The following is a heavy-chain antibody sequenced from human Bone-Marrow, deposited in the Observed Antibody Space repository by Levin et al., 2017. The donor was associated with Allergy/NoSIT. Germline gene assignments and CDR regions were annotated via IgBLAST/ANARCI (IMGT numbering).Heavy chain of an antibody. Sequence: GGSLRLSCAASQFSFSDYGMHWVRQAPGKGLEWVALIWDDGTSQYYADSVKGRFTISRDNSKNIVYLQMNSLRAEDTGVYYCASAGVTSGTDAFDIWGQGTLVTVSS. CDR1: QFSFSDYG. J-gene: IGHJ3*02. CDR2: IWDDGTSQ. D-gene: IGHD2-21*02. CDR3: ASAGVTSGTDAFDI. V-gene: IGHV3-33*04.